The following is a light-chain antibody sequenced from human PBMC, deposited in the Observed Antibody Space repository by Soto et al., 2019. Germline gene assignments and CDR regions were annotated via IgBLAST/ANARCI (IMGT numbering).Light chain of an antibody. Sequence: QSVLTQPASVSGSPGQSITISCTGTSNDVAAYNYVSWYQHHPGKAPKLIIYDVSNRPSGVSNRFSGSKFGNTASLTISGLQAEDEADYFCSSYTSSVTLVFGGGTKLTVL. V-gene: IGLV2-14*03. CDR2: DVS. CDR3: SSYTSSVTLV. CDR1: SNDVAAYNY. J-gene: IGLJ2*01.